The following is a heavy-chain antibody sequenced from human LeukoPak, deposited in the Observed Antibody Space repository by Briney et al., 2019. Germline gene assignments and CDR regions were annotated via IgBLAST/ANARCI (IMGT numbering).Heavy chain of an antibody. J-gene: IGHJ6*02. CDR2: IYSGGST. V-gene: IGHV3-53*01. Sequence: GGSLRLSCAASGFTVSSNYMSWVRQAPGKGLEWVSVIYSGGSTYYADSVKGRFTISRDNSKNTLYLQMNSLRAEGTAVCYCARDRAPWDYDSSGLYGMDVWGQGTTVTVSS. CDR1: GFTVSSNY. D-gene: IGHD3-22*01. CDR3: ARDRAPWDYDSSGLYGMDV.